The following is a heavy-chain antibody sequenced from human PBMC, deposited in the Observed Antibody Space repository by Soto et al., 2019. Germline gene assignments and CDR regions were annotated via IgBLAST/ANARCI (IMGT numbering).Heavy chain of an antibody. Sequence: KGLEWVSAVSGSGGSTYYAGSVKGRFTISRDNSKNTLYLQMNSLRAEDTAVYFFFFQAEDGIRDTVPVSAFLLNRSSDL. CDR3: FFQAEDGIRDTVPVSAFLLNRSSDL. J-gene: IGHJ2*01. D-gene: IGHD2-15*01. CDR2: VSGSGGST. V-gene: IGHV3-23*01.